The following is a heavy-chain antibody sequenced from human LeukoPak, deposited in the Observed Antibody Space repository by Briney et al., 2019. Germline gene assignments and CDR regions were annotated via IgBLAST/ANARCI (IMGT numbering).Heavy chain of an antibody. CDR2: ASSDGDTT. CDR1: GFTFNRYG. J-gene: IGHJ4*02. CDR3: AKEGSTTFREDFDC. V-gene: IGHV3-30*18. D-gene: IGHD3-16*01. Sequence: GRSLRLSCAASGFTFNRYGMHWVRQAPGKGLEWVAVASSDGDTTYYADSVKGRFTISKDNSRNTLYLQMNSLGAEDTAVYYCAKEGSTTFREDFDCWGQGTLVTVSS.